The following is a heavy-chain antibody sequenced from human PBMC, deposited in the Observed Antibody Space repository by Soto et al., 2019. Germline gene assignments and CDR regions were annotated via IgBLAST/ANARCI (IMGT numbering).Heavy chain of an antibody. J-gene: IGHJ4*02. CDR2: INPYSGGT. CDR3: ARPKYGETYFDS. CDR1: GYTFTDHY. D-gene: IGHD2-21*01. V-gene: IGHV1-2*02. Sequence: ASVKVSCKASGYTFTDHYIHWLRQAPGQSLEWMGWINPYSGGTHFARKFQDRVTMARDTSVSTAYMELSSLKSDDTAVYYCARPKYGETYFDSWGQGNGVTVSS.